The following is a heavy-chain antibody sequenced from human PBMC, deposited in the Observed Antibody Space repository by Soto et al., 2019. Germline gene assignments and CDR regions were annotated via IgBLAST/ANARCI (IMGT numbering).Heavy chain of an antibody. J-gene: IGHJ4*02. CDR2: ISSSSSYI. V-gene: IGHV3-21*01. D-gene: IGHD2-8*01. CDR1: GFTFSSYS. Sequence: EVQLVESGGGLVKPGGSLRLSCAASGFTFSSYSMNWVRQAPGKGLEWVSSISSSSSYIYYADSVKGRFTISRDNAKNSLYLQMNSLRAEDTAVYYCARGQSDCTNGVCYANFDYWGQGTLVTVSS. CDR3: ARGQSDCTNGVCYANFDY.